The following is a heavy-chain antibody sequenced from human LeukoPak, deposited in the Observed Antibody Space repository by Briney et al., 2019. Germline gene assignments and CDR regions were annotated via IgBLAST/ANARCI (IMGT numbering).Heavy chain of an antibody. CDR3: ATFYCSGGLCYSR. Sequence: GSSVKVSCKASGGTFSNYAISWVRQAPGQGLEWMGRIIPILGRATYAPKFQGRVTLTRNISITTAYMELSSLRSEDTAVYYCATFYCSGGLCYSRWGQGTLVTVSS. J-gene: IGHJ4*02. CDR1: GGTFSNYA. D-gene: IGHD2-15*01. V-gene: IGHV1-69*04. CDR2: IIPILGRA.